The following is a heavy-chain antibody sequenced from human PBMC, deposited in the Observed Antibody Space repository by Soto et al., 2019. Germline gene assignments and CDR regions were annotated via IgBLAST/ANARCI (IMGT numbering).Heavy chain of an antibody. CDR1: GDSVSSNTAA. CDR2: TYYRSNWRH. V-gene: IGHV6-1*01. Sequence: PSQTLSLTCAISGDSVSSNTAAWNWIRSSPSRGLEWLGRTYYRSNWRHDYAVSVKSRITVNPDTSKNHFSLQLNSVTPDDTAVYYCARVVAAADGDYWGQGTLVTVSS. CDR3: ARVVAAADGDY. D-gene: IGHD6-13*01. J-gene: IGHJ4*02.